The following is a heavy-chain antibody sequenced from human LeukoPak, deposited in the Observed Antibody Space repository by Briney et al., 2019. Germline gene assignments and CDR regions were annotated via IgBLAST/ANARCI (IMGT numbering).Heavy chain of an antibody. Sequence: ASVKVSCKASGYTFSSYGISWVRQAPGQGLEWLGWITVYNGNTRYAHKYEDRVTMTADTSTSTAYLDLRSPRSDDTAVYYCARDRGYEQQRWFDLWGQGTLVTVSS. V-gene: IGHV1-18*01. J-gene: IGHJ5*01. CDR3: ARDRGYEQQRWFDL. CDR2: ITVYNGNT. D-gene: IGHD6-13*01. CDR1: GYTFSSYG.